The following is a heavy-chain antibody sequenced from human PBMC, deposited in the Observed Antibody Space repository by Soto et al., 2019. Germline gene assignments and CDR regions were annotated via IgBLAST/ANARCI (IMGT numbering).Heavy chain of an antibody. CDR2: IYHSGST. Sequence: QLQLQESGSGLVKPSQTLSLTCAVSGGSISSGGYSWSWIRQPPGKGLEWIGYIYHSGSTYYNPSPKGRVPVSLDRSKNQSSLKLSSVTAADTAGYYCARAKAVAGTAKTKGPYYYYGMDVWGQGTTVTVSS. D-gene: IGHD6-19*01. J-gene: IGHJ6*02. V-gene: IGHV4-30-2*01. CDR3: ARAKAVAGTAKTKGPYYYYGMDV. CDR1: GGSISSGGYS.